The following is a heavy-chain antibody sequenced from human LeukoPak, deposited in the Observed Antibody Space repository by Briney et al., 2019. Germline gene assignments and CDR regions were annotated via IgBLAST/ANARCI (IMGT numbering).Heavy chain of an antibody. J-gene: IGHJ5*02. CDR3: ARDRGYYDSSGYRRVENWFDH. CDR2: ISVSGNT. D-gene: IGHD3-22*01. Sequence: GGSLRLSCAASGFTLSSYAMSWVRQAPGKGLEWVSAISVSGNTYHADSVKGRFTISRDNAKNSLYLQMNSLRAEDTAVYYCARDRGYYDSSGYRRVENWFDHWGQGTLVTVSS. CDR1: GFTLSSYA. V-gene: IGHV3-23*01.